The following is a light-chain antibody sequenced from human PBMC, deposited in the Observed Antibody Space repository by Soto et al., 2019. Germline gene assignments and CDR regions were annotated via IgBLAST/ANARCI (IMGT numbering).Light chain of an antibody. J-gene: IGKJ3*01. CDR2: AAS. V-gene: IGKV1-27*01. CDR3: QQYYCYPLGT. CDR1: QDIGNF. Sequence: DIQMTQSPSSLSAFVGDRVTITCRASQDIGNFLAWYQQKPGKVPKLLIYAASTLQSGVPSRFRGSGSGTDFTLTISCLQSEDFATYYCQQYYCYPLGTFGPGTKVDIK.